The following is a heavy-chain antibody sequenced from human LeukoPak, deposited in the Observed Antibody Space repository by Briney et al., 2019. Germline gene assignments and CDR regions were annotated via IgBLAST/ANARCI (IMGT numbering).Heavy chain of an antibody. V-gene: IGHV1-18*01. D-gene: IGHD6-19*01. J-gene: IGHJ4*02. Sequence: GASVKVSCKASGYTFTSYGISWVRQAPGQGLEVVGWISAYNGNTNYAQKLQGRVTITTDTSTSTAYMKLRSVRSDDTAVYYCARAGVYSSGQTQFDYWGQGTLVTVSS. CDR1: GYTFTSYG. CDR3: ARAGVYSSGQTQFDY. CDR2: ISAYNGNT.